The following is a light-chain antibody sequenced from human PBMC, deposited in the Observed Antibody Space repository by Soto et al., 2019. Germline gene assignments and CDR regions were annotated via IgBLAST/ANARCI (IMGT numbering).Light chain of an antibody. CDR1: QSVATD. CDR2: DSS. J-gene: IGKJ5*01. Sequence: EIVMTQSPASLSVSPGDTATLSCRASQSVATDLAWYQQTPGQAPRILIYDSSTRATGIPPRFSGSGSGTEFTLTISRLQSEDFAIYYCQQYHNWPPITFGQGTRLEIK. V-gene: IGKV3-15*01. CDR3: QQYHNWPPIT.